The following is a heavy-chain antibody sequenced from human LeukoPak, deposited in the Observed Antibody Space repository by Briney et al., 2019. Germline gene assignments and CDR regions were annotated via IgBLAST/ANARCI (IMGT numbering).Heavy chain of an antibody. Sequence: GGSLRLSCAASGFTFSSYWMSWVRQAPGKGLEWVANIKEDGSEKFYVDSVKGRFTISRDNAKNSLYLQMNSLRAEDTAVYYCAGGYSYGSLFSIRRYYYYMDVWGKGTTVTISS. CDR3: AGGYSYGSLFSIRRYYYYMDV. CDR1: GFTFSSYW. CDR2: IKEDGSEK. D-gene: IGHD5-18*01. J-gene: IGHJ6*03. V-gene: IGHV3-7*03.